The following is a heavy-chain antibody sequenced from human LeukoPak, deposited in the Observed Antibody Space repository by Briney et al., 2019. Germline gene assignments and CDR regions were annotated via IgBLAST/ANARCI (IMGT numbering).Heavy chain of an antibody. CDR1: GGSISSGDYY. Sequence: PSETLSLTCTVSGGSISSGDYYWSWIRQPPGKGLEWIGYIYYSGSTYYNPSLKSRVTISVDTSKNQFSLKLSSVTAADTAVYYCARTGVTSVHYFDYWGQGTLVTVSS. V-gene: IGHV4-30-4*01. D-gene: IGHD4-17*01. CDR2: IYYSGST. J-gene: IGHJ4*02. CDR3: ARTGVTSVHYFDY.